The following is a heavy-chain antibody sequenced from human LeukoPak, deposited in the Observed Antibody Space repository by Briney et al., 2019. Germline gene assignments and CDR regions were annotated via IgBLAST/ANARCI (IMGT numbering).Heavy chain of an antibody. CDR3: AKDFWDTAAWY. CDR1: GFSFSSYA. D-gene: IGHD5-18*01. J-gene: IGHJ4*02. Sequence: GGSLRLSCAASGFSFSSYAMTWVRQAPGKGLEWVSAISGSGSSTYYADSVKGRFTISRDNSKNTLFLQMNSLRAEDTAVYYRAKDFWDTAAWYWGQGTLVTVSS. V-gene: IGHV3-23*01. CDR2: ISGSGSST.